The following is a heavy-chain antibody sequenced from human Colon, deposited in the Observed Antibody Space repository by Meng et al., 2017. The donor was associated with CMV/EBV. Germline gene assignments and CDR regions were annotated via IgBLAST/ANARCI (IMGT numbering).Heavy chain of an antibody. Sequence: QITIKASGPTLVKPTQTLTLTCTFSGFSLNTYEVGVGWFRQPLGKAPEWLALIYWDDDKRYRSSLGNRLTLTHDASKNQVVLTMTDMDPVDTATYYCAHKSLPAAFFDYWGQGTLVTVSS. V-gene: IGHV2-5*02. CDR1: GFSLNTYEVG. CDR2: IYWDDDK. CDR3: AHKSLPAAFFDY. J-gene: IGHJ4*02. D-gene: IGHD2-2*01.